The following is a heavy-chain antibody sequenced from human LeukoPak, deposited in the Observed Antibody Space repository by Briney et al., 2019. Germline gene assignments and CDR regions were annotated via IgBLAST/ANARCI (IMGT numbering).Heavy chain of an antibody. D-gene: IGHD3-22*01. CDR3: ATKVYDSSGYYWAIFDY. CDR2: IIPILGIA. V-gene: IGHV1-69*04. CDR1: GGTFSSYA. Sequence: SVKVSCKASGGTFSSYAISWVRQAPGQGLEWMGRIIPILGIANYAQKFQGGVTITADKSTSTAYMELSSLRSEDTAVYYCATKVYDSSGYYWAIFDYWGQGTLVTVSS. J-gene: IGHJ4*02.